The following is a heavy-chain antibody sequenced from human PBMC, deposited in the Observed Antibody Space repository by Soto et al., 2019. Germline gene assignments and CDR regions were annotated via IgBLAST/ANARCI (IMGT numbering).Heavy chain of an antibody. Sequence: PGGSLRLSCAASEFTFSSYAMSWVRQAPGKGLEWVSGISGSGGSTYYADSVKGRFTISRDNSKNMLYLQMNSLRAEDTAVYYCAKGARGYSPATMDVWGQGTTVTVSS. J-gene: IGHJ6*02. CDR3: AKGARGYSPATMDV. V-gene: IGHV3-23*01. D-gene: IGHD5-18*01. CDR1: EFTFSSYA. CDR2: ISGSGGST.